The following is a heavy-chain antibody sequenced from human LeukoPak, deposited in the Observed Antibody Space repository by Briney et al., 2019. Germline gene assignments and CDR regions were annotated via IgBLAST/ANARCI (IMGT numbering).Heavy chain of an antibody. CDR2: INHSGIT. CDR1: GGSISSSNW. V-gene: IGHV4-4*02. CDR3: VRSAGYYDSTGHYYYLGYDI. J-gene: IGHJ3*02. Sequence: PSGTLSLTCAVSGGSISSSNWWSWVRQPPGKGLEWIGEINHSGITSYNSSLLGRVFISVDTSKNQFSLNLNFVTAADTAFYYCVRSAGYYDSTGHYYYLGYDIWGQGTMVTVSS. D-gene: IGHD3-3*01.